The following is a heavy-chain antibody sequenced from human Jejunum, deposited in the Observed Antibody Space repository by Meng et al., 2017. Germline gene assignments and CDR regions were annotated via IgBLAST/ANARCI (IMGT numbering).Heavy chain of an antibody. V-gene: IGHV3-11*01. Sequence: GGSLRLSCAASGFTFSDYFMTWIRQAPGKGQEWISYMSSTGNTIFYAASVKRRLTITRDNDKKSLYLEMNSLRREDTAVYYFAMEGHSYGWGDYYGMGVWGQGTMVTVSS. D-gene: IGHD5-18*01. CDR3: AMEGHSYGWGDYYGMGV. CDR2: MSSTGNTI. J-gene: IGHJ6*02. CDR1: GFTFSDYF.